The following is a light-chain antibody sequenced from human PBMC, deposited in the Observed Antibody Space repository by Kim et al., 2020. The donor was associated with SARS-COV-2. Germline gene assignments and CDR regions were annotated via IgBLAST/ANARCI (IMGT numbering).Light chain of an antibody. V-gene: IGLV3-19*01. CDR2: GNN. Sequence: SSELTQDPAVSVALGQTVSITCQGDSLRHYYVSWYQPKPGQAPRLVIYGNNKRPSGLPDRFPGSSSGNTASLTITGAQAEDEADYYCQSRDSSGKVVFGGGTQLTVL. CDR1: SLRHYY. CDR3: QSRDSSGKVV. J-gene: IGLJ2*01.